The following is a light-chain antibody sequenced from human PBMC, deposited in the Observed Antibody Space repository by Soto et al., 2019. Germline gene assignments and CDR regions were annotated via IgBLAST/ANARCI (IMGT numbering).Light chain of an antibody. CDR2: DAS. Sequence: EIVLTQSPATLSLSPGERATLSCRASQSIGYYLAWYQEKPGQAPRLLIYDASIRATGIPARFSGSWSGTDFTLTINGLEPEDSEVYYCQQRGNWPPTWTFGQGTKVEIK. CDR1: QSIGYY. J-gene: IGKJ1*01. CDR3: QQRGNWPPTWT. V-gene: IGKV3-11*01.